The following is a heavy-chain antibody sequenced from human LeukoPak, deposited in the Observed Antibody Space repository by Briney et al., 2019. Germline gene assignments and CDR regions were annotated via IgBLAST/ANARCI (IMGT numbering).Heavy chain of an antibody. D-gene: IGHD2-2*01. J-gene: IGHJ5*02. CDR2: VYYPGST. Sequence: SETLSLTCSVSGVSISSGGNYWGWLRQLPGKGLEWIAYVYYPGSTYYNPSLKSRVTISVDTSKNQFSLDLTSVTAADTAVYYCARDSSSSWFYTWGQGAWSPSPQ. CDR3: ARDSSSSWFYT. V-gene: IGHV4-31*03. CDR1: GVSISSGGNY.